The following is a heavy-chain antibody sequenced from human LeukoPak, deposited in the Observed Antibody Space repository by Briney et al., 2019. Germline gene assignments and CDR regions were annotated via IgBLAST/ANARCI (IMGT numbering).Heavy chain of an antibody. D-gene: IGHD2-21*02. CDR1: GGSISSGGYY. CDR2: IYYSGST. J-gene: IGHJ6*02. V-gene: IGHV4-31*03. Sequence: SQTLSLTCTVSGGSISSGGYYWSWIRQHPGKGLEWIGYIYYSGSTYYNPSLKSRVTISVDTSKNQFSLKLSSVTAADTAVYYCARLSRVTAIPHGYYYGMDVWGQGTTVTVSS. CDR3: ARLSRVTAIPHGYYYGMDV.